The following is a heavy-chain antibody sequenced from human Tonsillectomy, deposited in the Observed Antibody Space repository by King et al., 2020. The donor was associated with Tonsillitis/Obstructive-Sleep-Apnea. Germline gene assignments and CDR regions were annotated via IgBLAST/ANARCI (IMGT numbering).Heavy chain of an antibody. CDR2: IYYSGST. CDR3: ARPGIAVTGTWAFDI. V-gene: IGHV4-39*01. CDR1: GGPISSSRYY. J-gene: IGHJ3*02. D-gene: IGHD6-19*01. Sequence: LQLQESGPGLVKPSETLSLTCTVSGGPISSSRYYWGWIRQPPGKGLEWIGSIYYSGSTYYNPFLKSRVTMSVDTSKDQFSLKLSSVTAADTAVYYCARPGIAVTGTWAFDIWGQGTMVTVSS.